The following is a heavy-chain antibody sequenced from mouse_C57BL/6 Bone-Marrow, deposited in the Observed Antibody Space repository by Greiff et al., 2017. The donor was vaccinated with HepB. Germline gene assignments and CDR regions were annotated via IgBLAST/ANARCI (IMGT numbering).Heavy chain of an antibody. J-gene: IGHJ1*03. Sequence: VQLQQPGAELVRPGASVKLSCTASGFNIKDYYMHWVKQRPEQGLEWIGRIDPEDGDTEYAPKFQGKATMTADTSSNTAYLQLSSLTSEDTAVYYCTTPYYYGSWWYFDVWGTGTTVTVSS. V-gene: IGHV14-1*01. CDR1: GFNIKDYY. D-gene: IGHD1-1*01. CDR3: TTPYYYGSWWYFDV. CDR2: IDPEDGDT.